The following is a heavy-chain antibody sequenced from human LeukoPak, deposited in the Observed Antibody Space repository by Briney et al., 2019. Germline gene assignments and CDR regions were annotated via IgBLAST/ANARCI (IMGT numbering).Heavy chain of an antibody. V-gene: IGHV1-18*01. CDR2: ISAYNGKT. D-gene: IGHD3-22*01. J-gene: IGHJ4*02. Sequence: AASVKVSCKASGYTFTGDGISWVRQAPGQGLEWMGWISAYNGKTYYAQNLQCRVTMTTDTSTSTAYMELRSLRCDDRAVYYCARVYYYDSSGSLFDYWGRGTLVTV. CDR1: GYTFTGDG. CDR3: ARVYYYDSSGSLFDY.